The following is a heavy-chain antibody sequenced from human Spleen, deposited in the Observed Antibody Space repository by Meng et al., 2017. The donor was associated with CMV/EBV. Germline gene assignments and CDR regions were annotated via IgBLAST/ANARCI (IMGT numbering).Heavy chain of an antibody. J-gene: IGHJ4*02. V-gene: IGHV1-69*10. CDR2: ISPILGIA. Sequence: SVKVSCKDSGGTFSSYAISWVRQAPGQGLEWMVGISPILGIANYAQKFQGRVTITADKSTSTAYMELSSLRSEDKAVYYFAGRYSTRGDYWGQGTLVTFSS. CDR3: AGRYSTRGDY. CDR1: GGTFSSYA. D-gene: IGHD5-12*01.